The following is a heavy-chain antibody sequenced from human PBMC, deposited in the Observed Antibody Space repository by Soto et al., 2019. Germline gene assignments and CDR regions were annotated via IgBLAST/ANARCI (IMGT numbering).Heavy chain of an antibody. CDR3: RLDYFYYGMDV. CDR2: IKSKTDGGTT. J-gene: IGHJ6*02. Sequence: PGGSLRLSCAASGFSFRSAWMSWVRQAPGKGLEWVGRIKSKTDGGTTDYAAPVKGRFTISRDNSKNTLYLQMNSLKTEDTAVYYCRLDYFYYGMDVWGQGTTVTVSS. CDR1: GFSFRSAW. V-gene: IGHV3-15*01.